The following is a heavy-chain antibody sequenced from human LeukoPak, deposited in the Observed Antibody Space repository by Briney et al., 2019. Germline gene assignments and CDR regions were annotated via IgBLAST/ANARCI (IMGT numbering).Heavy chain of an antibody. CDR3: AKGPQGD. Sequence: GGSLRLSCAASGFTFSNYATNWVRQAPGKGLEWVSAIDSGGGTYYANSVKGRFTISRDNPKNTLYLQLNSLRAEDTAVYYCAKGPQGDWGQGALVTVSS. V-gene: IGHV3-23*01. CDR1: GFTFSNYA. CDR2: IDSGGGT. D-gene: IGHD3-16*01. J-gene: IGHJ4*02.